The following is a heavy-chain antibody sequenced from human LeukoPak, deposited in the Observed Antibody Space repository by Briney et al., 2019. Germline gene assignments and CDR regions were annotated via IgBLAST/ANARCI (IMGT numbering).Heavy chain of an antibody. CDR1: GXTFSDYY. J-gene: IGHJ4*02. CDR3: ARVRVAAGTPRPPDY. Sequence: GGSLRLSWAASGXTFSDYYMSWIRQAPGKGLEWVSYISSRSSYTNYADSVKGRFTISRDNAKNSLYLQMNSLRAEDTAVYYCARVRVAAGTPRPPDYWGQGTLVTVSS. D-gene: IGHD6-13*01. CDR2: ISSRSSYT. V-gene: IGHV3-11*06.